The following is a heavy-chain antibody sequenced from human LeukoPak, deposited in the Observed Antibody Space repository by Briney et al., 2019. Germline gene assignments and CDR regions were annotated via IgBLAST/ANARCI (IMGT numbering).Heavy chain of an antibody. D-gene: IGHD3-3*01. V-gene: IGHV4-39*07. CDR1: GGSISSSSYY. J-gene: IGHJ6*03. CDR2: IYYSGST. Sequence: PSETLSLTCTVSGGSISSSSYYWGWIRQPPGKGLEWIGSIYYSGSTYYNPSLKSRVTISVDTSKNQFSLKLSSVTAADTAVYYCAREKGKRRFLEWLSAPGYYYYMDVWGKGTTVTVSS. CDR3: AREKGKRRFLEWLSAPGYYYYMDV.